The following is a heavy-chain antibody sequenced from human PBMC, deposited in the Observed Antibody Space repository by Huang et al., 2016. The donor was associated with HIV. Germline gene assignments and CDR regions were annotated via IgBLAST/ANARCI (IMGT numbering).Heavy chain of an antibody. CDR1: GYSFTYHH. J-gene: IGHJ4*02. CDR2: INPSRGKT. Sequence: QVQLVHSGAEVKKPGASVRVSCTASGYSFTYHHIHWVRQAPGQGLEWMGIINPSRGKTTYAQKFQGRATMTRDTSTNTVYMELSSLKSEDTAVYYCARGPYTDFVWGSYFDYWGQGTLVTVSS. D-gene: IGHD3-16*01. V-gene: IGHV1-46*01. CDR3: ARGPYTDFVWGSYFDY.